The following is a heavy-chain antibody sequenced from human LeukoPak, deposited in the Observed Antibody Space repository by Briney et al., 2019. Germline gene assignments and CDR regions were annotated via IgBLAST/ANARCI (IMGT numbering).Heavy chain of an antibody. Sequence: PSETLSLTCSLSGGSISSTYYYWVWIRQPPGKGPEWIGNIFFSGSTYYNPSLKSRVTISVDTSKNEFSLRLNSVTAADTAVYYCARQDTRGYYYFYMDVWGKGTTVTISS. D-gene: IGHD5-18*01. CDR3: ARQDTRGYYYFYMDV. V-gene: IGHV4-39*01. CDR1: GGSISSTYYY. J-gene: IGHJ6*03. CDR2: IFFSGST.